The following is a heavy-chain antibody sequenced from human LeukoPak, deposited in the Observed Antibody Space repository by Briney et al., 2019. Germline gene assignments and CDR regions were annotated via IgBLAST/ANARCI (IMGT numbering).Heavy chain of an antibody. J-gene: IGHJ4*02. Sequence: HPGGSLRLSCAASGFTFSSYSMNWVRQAPGKGLEWVAVISYDGSNKYYADSVKGRFTISRDNSKNTLYLQMNSLRAEDTAVYYCARADHYYDSSGYSPYYFDYWGQGTLVTVSS. CDR3: ARADHYYDSSGYSPYYFDY. CDR1: GFTFSSYS. D-gene: IGHD3-22*01. V-gene: IGHV3-30*03. CDR2: ISYDGSNK.